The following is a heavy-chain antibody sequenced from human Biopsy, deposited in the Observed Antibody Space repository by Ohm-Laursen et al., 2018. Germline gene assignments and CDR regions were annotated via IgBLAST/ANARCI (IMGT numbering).Heavy chain of an antibody. D-gene: IGHD3-3*01. J-gene: IGHJ4*02. CDR1: GFRFGDYA. V-gene: IGHV3-9*01. Sequence: SLRLSCTASGFRFGDYAMHWVRQAPGKGLEWVSGISWNSDTIDYAVSVRGRFTISRDNAKNSLYLQMSSLRAEDTAFYYCAKEDRPEDYTGSFHSWGQGTLVTVSS. CDR3: AKEDRPEDYTGSFHS. CDR2: ISWNSDTI.